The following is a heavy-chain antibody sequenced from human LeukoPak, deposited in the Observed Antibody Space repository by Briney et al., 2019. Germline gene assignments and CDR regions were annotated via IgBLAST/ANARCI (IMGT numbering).Heavy chain of an antibody. CDR1: GFTFSNCA. CDR3: ARDSPSRVSANYMGV. J-gene: IGHJ6*03. CDR2: FSYDGSNK. V-gene: IGHV3-30*01. Sequence: GGSLRLSCAASGFTFSNCAFHWVRQAPGKGLEWVALFSYDGSNKYYADSVKGRFTIPRDNSKNTLYLQMNSLRTEDTAVYYCARDSPSRVSANYMGVQGKATTVT.